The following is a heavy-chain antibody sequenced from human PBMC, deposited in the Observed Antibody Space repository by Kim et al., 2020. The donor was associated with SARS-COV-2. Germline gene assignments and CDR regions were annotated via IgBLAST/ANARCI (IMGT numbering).Heavy chain of an antibody. J-gene: IGHJ6*02. CDR3: ARVAMGGSYPPQGMDV. CDR2: IIPIFGTA. D-gene: IGHD1-26*01. Sequence: SVKVSCKASGGTFSSYAISWVRQAPGQGLEWMGGIIPIFGTANYAQKFQGRVTITADESTSTAYMELSSLRSEDTAVYYCARVAMGGSYPPQGMDVWGQGTTVTVSS. CDR1: GGTFSSYA. V-gene: IGHV1-69*13.